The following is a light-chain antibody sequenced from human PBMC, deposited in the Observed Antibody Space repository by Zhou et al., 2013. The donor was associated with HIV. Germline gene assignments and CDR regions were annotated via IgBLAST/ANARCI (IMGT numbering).Light chain of an antibody. CDR3: QQYGSF. CDR1: QSVSSN. CDR2: GAS. Sequence: EIVMTQSPATLSVSPGERATLSCRASQSVSSNLAWYQQKPGQAPRLLIYGASSRATGIPDRFSGSGSGTDFTLTISRLEPEDFAVYYCQQYGSFFGPGTKVGYQT. J-gene: IGKJ3*01. V-gene: IGKV3-20*01.